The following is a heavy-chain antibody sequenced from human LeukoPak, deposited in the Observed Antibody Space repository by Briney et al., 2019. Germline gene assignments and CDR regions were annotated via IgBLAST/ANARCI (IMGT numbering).Heavy chain of an antibody. D-gene: IGHD3-9*01. J-gene: IGHJ4*02. Sequence: GGSLRLSCAASGFTFSSYGMHWVRQAPGKGLEWVAVISYDGSNKYYADSVKGRFTISRDNSKNTLYLQMNSLRAEDTAAYYCAKLTGYHPLDYWGQGTLVTVSS. CDR1: GFTFSSYG. V-gene: IGHV3-30*18. CDR2: ISYDGSNK. CDR3: AKLTGYHPLDY.